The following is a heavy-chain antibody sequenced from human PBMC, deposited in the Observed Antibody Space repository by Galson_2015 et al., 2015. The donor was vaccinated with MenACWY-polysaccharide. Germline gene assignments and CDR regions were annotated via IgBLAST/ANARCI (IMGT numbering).Heavy chain of an antibody. CDR3: ARGGTVSHLDV. CDR1: GGTFHNYG. D-gene: IGHD5/OR15-5a*01. CDR2: IIPIFGST. Sequence: SVKVSCKASGGTFHNYGITWVRQAPGQGLEWMGVIIPIFGSTNYAQNYQARVTLTADVSTNVAYMELSSLKSDDTAVYYCARGGTVSHLDVWGKGTTTIVSS. V-gene: IGHV1-69*13. J-gene: IGHJ6*04.